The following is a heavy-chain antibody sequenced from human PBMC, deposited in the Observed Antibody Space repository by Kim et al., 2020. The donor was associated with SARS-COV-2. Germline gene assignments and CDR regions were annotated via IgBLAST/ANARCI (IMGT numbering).Heavy chain of an antibody. D-gene: IGHD1-26*01. J-gene: IGHJ6*02. CDR3: ARDFLGASSVYYYYGMDF. Sequence: ASVKVSCKASGYPFDIFYIHWVRQAPGRGLEWMGMINPCDGSAKYAQKFQGRVTMTRDISTDTVLMELNSLTSDDTAVYVCARDFLGASSVYYYYGMDFWGQGTTVTVPS. CDR2: INPCDGSA. CDR1: GYPFDIFY. V-gene: IGHV1-46*02.